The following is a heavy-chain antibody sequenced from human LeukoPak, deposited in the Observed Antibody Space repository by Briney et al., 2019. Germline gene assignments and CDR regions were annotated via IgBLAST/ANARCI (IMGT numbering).Heavy chain of an antibody. CDR1: GGSFSGYY. V-gene: IGHV4-34*01. CDR3: ARGPSMYYDILTGFVTHFDY. CDR2: INHSGST. D-gene: IGHD3-9*01. Sequence: SETLSLTCAVYGGSFSGYYWSWIRQPPGKGLEWIGEINHSGSTNYNPSLKSRVTISVDTSKNQFSLKLSSVTAADTAVYYCARGPSMYYDILTGFVTHFDYWGQGTLVIVSS. J-gene: IGHJ4*02.